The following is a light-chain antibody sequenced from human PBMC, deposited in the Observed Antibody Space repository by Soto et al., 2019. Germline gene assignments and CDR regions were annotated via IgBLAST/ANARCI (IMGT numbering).Light chain of an antibody. CDR3: QQFKSYGYT. Sequence: AIQLTQSPSSLSASVGDRVTITCRTSQGIRSALAWYQQGPGKAPKLLIYDASTLVRGVPSRFRGSGSGTDSTLTISSLQPEDFATYYCQQFKSYGYTFGQGTRLEIK. V-gene: IGKV1-13*02. J-gene: IGKJ2*01. CDR2: DAS. CDR1: QGIRSA.